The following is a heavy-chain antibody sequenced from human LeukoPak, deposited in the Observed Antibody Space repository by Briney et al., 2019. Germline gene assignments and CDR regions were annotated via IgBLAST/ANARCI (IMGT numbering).Heavy chain of an antibody. Sequence: SETLSLTCSVAGGSTSTYYWNWIRQTPGKGLEWIGHISNGNTEYNPSLKSRVTISVDTSKNQISLKLTSVTAADTAVYYCARDKAHSYGRYFDPWGQGALVTVSS. CDR2: ISNGNT. D-gene: IGHD5-18*01. CDR3: ARDKAHSYGRYFDP. V-gene: IGHV4-59*01. CDR1: GGSTSTYY. J-gene: IGHJ5*02.